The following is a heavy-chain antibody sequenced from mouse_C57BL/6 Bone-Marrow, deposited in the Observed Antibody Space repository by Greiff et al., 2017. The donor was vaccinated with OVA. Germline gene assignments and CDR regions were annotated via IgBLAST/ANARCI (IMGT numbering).Heavy chain of an antibody. CDR3: ARGAPWDY. Sequence: VQLVESGAELVRPGSSVKLSCKASGYTFTSYWMDWVKQRPGQGLEWIGNIYPSDSETHYNQKFKDKATLTVDKSSSTAYMQLSSLTSEDSAVYYCARGAPWDYWGQGTTLTVSS. V-gene: IGHV1-61*01. J-gene: IGHJ2*01. CDR1: GYTFTSYW. CDR2: IYPSDSET.